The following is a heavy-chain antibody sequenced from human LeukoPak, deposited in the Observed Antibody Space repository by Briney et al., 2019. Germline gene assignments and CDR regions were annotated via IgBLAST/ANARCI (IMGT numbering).Heavy chain of an antibody. V-gene: IGHV1-2*06. D-gene: IGHD1-26*01. J-gene: IGHJ4*02. Sequence: ASVKVSCKASGFTFTDYYIHWVRQAPGQGLEWMGRINLNSGATNCAQKFQDKVTMTRDTSITTAYMELRSLTSDDTAIYYCARIYGWTASGTYELTDYWGQGTLVTVSS. CDR1: GFTFTDYY. CDR2: INLNSGAT. CDR3: ARIYGWTASGTYELTDY.